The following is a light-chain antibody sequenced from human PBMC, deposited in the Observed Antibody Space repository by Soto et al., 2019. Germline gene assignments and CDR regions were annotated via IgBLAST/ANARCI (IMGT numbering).Light chain of an antibody. J-gene: IGKJ5*01. V-gene: IGKV3-20*01. CDR2: GAS. CDR3: QQHGISHIT. CDR1: QSVSSSY. Sequence: EIVLTQSPGTLSLSPGERATLSCRASQSVSSSYLAWYQQKPGQAPRLLIYGASSRATGIPDRFSGSGSETDFTLTITRLEPDDSAVYYCQQHGISHITFGQGTRLEIK.